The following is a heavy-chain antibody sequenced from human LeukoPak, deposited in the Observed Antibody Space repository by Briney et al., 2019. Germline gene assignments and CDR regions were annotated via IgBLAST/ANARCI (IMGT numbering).Heavy chain of an antibody. D-gene: IGHD4-17*01. Sequence: PSETLSLTCTVSSGSVNSGSYYWSWIRQPAGKGLEWIGRIYTSGSTNYNPSLTGRVTISLDTSKNQFSLNLNSVTAADTAMYYCARATPYYGDRTPGAFHIWGQGTMVTVSS. V-gene: IGHV4-61*02. CDR3: ARATPYYGDRTPGAFHI. CDR2: IYTSGST. CDR1: SGSVNSGSYY. J-gene: IGHJ3*02.